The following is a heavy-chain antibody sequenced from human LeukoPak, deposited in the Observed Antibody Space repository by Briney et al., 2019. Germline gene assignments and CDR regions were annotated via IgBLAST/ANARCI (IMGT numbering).Heavy chain of an antibody. CDR2: IRYDGSNK. Sequence: GGSLRLSCAASGFTFSSYGMHWVRQAPGKGLEWVAFIRYDGSNKYYADSVKGRFTISRDNSKNTLYLQMNSLRAEDTAVYYCAKDSGYEPSIAAAGVGYWGQGTLVTVSS. CDR3: AKDSGYEPSIAAAGVGY. CDR1: GFTFSSYG. J-gene: IGHJ4*02. D-gene: IGHD6-25*01. V-gene: IGHV3-30*02.